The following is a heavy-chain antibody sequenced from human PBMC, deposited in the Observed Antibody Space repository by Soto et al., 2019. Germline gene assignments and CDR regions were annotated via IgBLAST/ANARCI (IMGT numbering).Heavy chain of an antibody. CDR2: VYPSDSQT. CDR1: GYKFSTYW. Sequence: GESLKISCKGSGYKFSTYWIAWVRQMPGKGLEFMGIVYPSDSQTRYSPSFQGQVTISADKSISTAYLQWSSLKASDTAMYYCARHLRKSSGSDYWGQGTLVTVSS. D-gene: IGHD3-3*01. V-gene: IGHV5-51*01. J-gene: IGHJ4*02. CDR3: ARHLRKSSGSDY.